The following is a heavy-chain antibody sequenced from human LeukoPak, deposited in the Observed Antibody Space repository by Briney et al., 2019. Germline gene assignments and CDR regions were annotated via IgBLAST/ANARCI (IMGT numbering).Heavy chain of an antibody. D-gene: IGHD4-23*01. CDR1: GFNFDIYA. Sequence: GGSLRLSCAASGFNFDIYAMTWVRQAPGKGLEWVSVIYSGGSTYYADSVKGRFTISRDNSKNTLYLQMNSLRAEDTAVYYCARDYGGNLGWFDPWGQGTLVTVSS. CDR3: ARDYGGNLGWFDP. J-gene: IGHJ5*02. CDR2: IYSGGST. V-gene: IGHV3-53*01.